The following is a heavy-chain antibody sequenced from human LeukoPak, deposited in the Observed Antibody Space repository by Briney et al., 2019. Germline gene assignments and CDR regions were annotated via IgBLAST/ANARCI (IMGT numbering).Heavy chain of an antibody. CDR2: INHSGST. Sequence: SETLSLTCAVYGGSFSGYYWTWIRQPPGKGLEWIGEINHSGSTNCNPSLKSRVTISVDTSKNQISLNLNSVTAADTAVYYCAGGGGSHYEDYWGQGTLVTVSS. V-gene: IGHV4-34*01. CDR3: AGGGGSHYEDY. D-gene: IGHD1-26*01. CDR1: GGSFSGYY. J-gene: IGHJ4*02.